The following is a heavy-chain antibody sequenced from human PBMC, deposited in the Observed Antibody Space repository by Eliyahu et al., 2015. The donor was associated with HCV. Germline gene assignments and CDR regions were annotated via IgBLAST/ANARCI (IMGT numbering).Heavy chain of an antibody. J-gene: IGHJ6*02. CDR1: GFTVSSNY. D-gene: IGHD2-2*01. V-gene: IGHV3-66*01. CDR3: ARDCSSTSCYSDV. Sequence: EVQLVESGGGLVQPGGSLRXSCAASGFTVSSNYMSWVRQAPGKGLEWVSVIYSGGSTYYADSVKGRFTISRDNSKNTLYLQMNSLRAEDTAVYYCARDCSSTSCYSDVWGQGTTVTVSS. CDR2: IYSGGST.